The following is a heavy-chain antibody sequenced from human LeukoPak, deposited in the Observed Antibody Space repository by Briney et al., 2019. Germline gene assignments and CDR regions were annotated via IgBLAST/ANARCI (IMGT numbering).Heavy chain of an antibody. V-gene: IGHV3-23*01. CDR3: ARRAPSHDFDD. CDR1: GFTFSSHG. Sequence: GGSLRLSCAASGFTFSSHGMNWVRQAPGKGLEWVSGISGSGGNTYYADSVKGRFTISRDNSKNTLYLQMNSLRAEDTAVYYCARRAPSHDFDDWGQGTLVTVSS. CDR2: ISGSGGNT. J-gene: IGHJ4*02.